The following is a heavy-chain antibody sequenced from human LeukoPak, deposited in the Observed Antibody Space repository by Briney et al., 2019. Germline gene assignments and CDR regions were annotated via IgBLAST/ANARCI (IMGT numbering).Heavy chain of an antibody. CDR2: IKQDGSEK. Sequence: GGSLRLSCAASEFTFNNYWMSWVRQAPGKGLEWVANIKQDGSEKYYVDSVKGRFTISRDNAKNSLYLQMNSLRAEDTAVYYCAKDDNYIRFLSWGQGTLVTVSS. CDR3: AKDDNYIRFLS. J-gene: IGHJ5*02. CDR1: EFTFNNYW. V-gene: IGHV3-7*04. D-gene: IGHD3-16*01.